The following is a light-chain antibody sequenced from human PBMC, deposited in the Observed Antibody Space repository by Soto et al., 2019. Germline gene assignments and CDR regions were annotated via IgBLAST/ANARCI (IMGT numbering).Light chain of an antibody. J-gene: IGKJ5*01. CDR1: QTISSW. CDR2: KAS. V-gene: IGKV1-5*03. CDR3: QQYESLPLT. Sequence: DIQMTQSPSTLSGSVGDRVTITCLASQTISSWLAWYQQKPGKAPKLLIYKASTLKSGVPSRFSGSGSGTEFTLTISSLQPDDFATYYCQQYESLPLTFGQGTRREIK.